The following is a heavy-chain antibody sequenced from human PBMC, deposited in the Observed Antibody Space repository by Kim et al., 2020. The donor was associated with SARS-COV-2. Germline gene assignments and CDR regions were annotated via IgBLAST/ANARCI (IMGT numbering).Heavy chain of an antibody. CDR2: IYYSGST. J-gene: IGHJ3*02. D-gene: IGHD2-21*01. CDR1: GGSISSSSYY. V-gene: IGHV4-39*01. Sequence: SETLSLTCTVSGGSISSSSYYWGWIRQPPGKGLEWIGSIYYSGSTYYNPSLKSRVTISVDTSKNQFSLKLSSVTAADTAVYYCARLYRPILFSPYPDAFDIWGQGTMVTVSS. CDR3: ARLYRPILFSPYPDAFDI.